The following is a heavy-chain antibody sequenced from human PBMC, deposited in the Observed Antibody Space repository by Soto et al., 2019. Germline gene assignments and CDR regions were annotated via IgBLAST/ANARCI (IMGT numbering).Heavy chain of an antibody. CDR3: AREETAWPLAYGLDV. Sequence: GGSLRLSCEASGFSFSTYSMHWVRQAPGKGLEWVSSIGRRSDIYYADSVKGRFTISRDNAKSSVSLQMNSLRDEDTAVYYCAREETAWPLAYGLDVWGQGTTAPVSS. CDR1: GFSFSTYS. V-gene: IGHV3-21*01. D-gene: IGHD2-21*02. CDR2: IGRRSDI. J-gene: IGHJ6*02.